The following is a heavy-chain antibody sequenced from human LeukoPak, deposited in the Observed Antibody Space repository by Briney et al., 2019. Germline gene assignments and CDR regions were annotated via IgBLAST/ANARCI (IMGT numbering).Heavy chain of an antibody. CDR2: THYSGSG. Sequence: PSETLSLTCTVSGGSISSGSYYWTWIRQYPGKGLEWIGYTHYSGSGYNNPSLKSRITISVDTSKSQFSLKMKSVTAADTAVYFCARAILTASGFVWHFDLWGRGTLVTVSS. CDR3: ARAILTASGFVWHFDL. CDR1: GGSISSGSYY. V-gene: IGHV4-31*03. J-gene: IGHJ2*01. D-gene: IGHD3-3*01.